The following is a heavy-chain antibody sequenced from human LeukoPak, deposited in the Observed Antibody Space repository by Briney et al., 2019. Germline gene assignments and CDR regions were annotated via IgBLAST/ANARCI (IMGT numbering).Heavy chain of an antibody. CDR1: GFTFCSYS. CDR3: ARGDTVTSLEY. J-gene: IGHJ4*02. Sequence: TGGSLRLSCAASGFTFCSYSMNWLRQAPGKELEWVSSISSSNSYIYYADSVKGRFTIYRDNAKNSLYVQMNSLRAEDTAVYYCARGDTVTSLEYWGQGTLVTVSS. CDR2: ISSSNSYI. V-gene: IGHV3-21*01. D-gene: IGHD4-17*01.